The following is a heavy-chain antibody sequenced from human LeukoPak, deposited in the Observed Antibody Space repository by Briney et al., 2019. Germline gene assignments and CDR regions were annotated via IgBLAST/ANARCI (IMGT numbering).Heavy chain of an antibody. CDR1: GYSFTSSY. V-gene: IGHV1-46*01. CDR2: IYPRDGST. CDR3: ARDQEGFDY. Sequence: ASVKVSCTVSGYSFTSSYIHWMRQAPGQGLEWMGMIYPRDGSTSYAQRFQDRVTVTRDTSTSTVHMELSGLRSEDTAVYYCARDQEGFDYWGQGTLVTVSS. J-gene: IGHJ4*02.